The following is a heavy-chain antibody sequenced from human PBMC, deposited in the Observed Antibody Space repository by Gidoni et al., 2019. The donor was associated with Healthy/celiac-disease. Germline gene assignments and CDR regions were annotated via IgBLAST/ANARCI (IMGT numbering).Heavy chain of an antibody. J-gene: IGHJ4*02. CDR3: AKGLRFLEWLSPLFDY. Sequence: QVQLVESGGGVVQPGRSLRLSCAASGFTFSSYGMHWVRQAPGKGLEWVAVISYDGSNKYYADSVKGRFTISRDNSKNTLYLQMNSLRADDTAVYYCAKGLRFLEWLSPLFDYWGQGTLVTVSS. CDR1: GFTFSSYG. V-gene: IGHV3-30*18. CDR2: ISYDGSNK. D-gene: IGHD3-3*01.